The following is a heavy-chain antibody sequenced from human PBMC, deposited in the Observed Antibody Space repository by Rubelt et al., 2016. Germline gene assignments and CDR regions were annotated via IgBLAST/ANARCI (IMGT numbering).Heavy chain of an antibody. J-gene: IGHJ4*02. CDR2: IYYSGST. Sequence: QPQLQESGPGLVKPSETLSLTCTVSGGSISTSTYYWGWIRQPPGKGLEWIGSIYYSGSTYYNPSLKSRVTMSVDTSKNQFSLKLNSVTAADTAVYFCARGGTGTTFPLDYWGQGTLVTVSS. CDR1: GGSISTSTYY. V-gene: IGHV4-39*01. D-gene: IGHD1-7*01. CDR3: ARGGTGTTFPLDY.